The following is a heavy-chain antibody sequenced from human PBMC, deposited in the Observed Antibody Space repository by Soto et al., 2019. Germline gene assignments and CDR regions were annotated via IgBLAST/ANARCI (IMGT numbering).Heavy chain of an antibody. D-gene: IGHD2-15*01. Sequence: QVQLVESGGGVVQPGRSLRLSCAASGFTFSSYGMHWVRQAPGKGLEWVAVISYDGSNKYYADSVKGRFTISRDNSKNTLYLQMNSLRAEDTAVYYCAKGPIRVGGYYYYGMDVWGQGTTVTVSS. J-gene: IGHJ6*02. CDR1: GFTFSSYG. CDR3: AKGPIRVGGYYYYGMDV. V-gene: IGHV3-30*18. CDR2: ISYDGSNK.